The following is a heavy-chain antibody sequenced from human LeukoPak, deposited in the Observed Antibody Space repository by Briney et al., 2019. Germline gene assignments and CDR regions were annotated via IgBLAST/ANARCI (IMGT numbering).Heavy chain of an antibody. V-gene: IGHV3-33*01. CDR1: GFTFSSYG. J-gene: IGHJ4*02. CDR3: ARGFGYSSGWDPYYFDY. CDR2: IWYDGSDK. D-gene: IGHD6-19*01. Sequence: GALRLSCAASGFTFSSYGMHWVRQAPGKGLEWVAVIWYDGSDKYYADSVKGRFTISRDNTKNTLYLQMNSLRAEDTAVYYCARGFGYSSGWDPYYFDYWGQGTLVTVSS.